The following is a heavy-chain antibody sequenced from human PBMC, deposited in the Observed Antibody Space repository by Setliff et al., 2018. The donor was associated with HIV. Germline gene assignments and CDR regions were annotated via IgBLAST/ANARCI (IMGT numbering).Heavy chain of an antibody. CDR1: GGSISSSSYY. V-gene: IGHV4-39*01. Sequence: PSETLSLTCTVSGGSISSSSYYWGWTRQPPGKGLESIGSIYYSGSTYYNPSLKSRVTISVDTSENQFSLKLSSVTAADTAVYYCARQVGSSKFYFDYWGQGTLVTVSS. J-gene: IGHJ4*02. D-gene: IGHD6-6*01. CDR3: ARQVGSSKFYFDY. CDR2: IYYSGST.